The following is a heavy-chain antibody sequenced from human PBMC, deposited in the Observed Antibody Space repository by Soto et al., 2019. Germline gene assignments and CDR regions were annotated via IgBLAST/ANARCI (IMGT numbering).Heavy chain of an antibody. CDR2: TYYRSKWYN. D-gene: IGHD3-3*01. J-gene: IGHJ6*02. CDR1: GDSVSSNSAA. V-gene: IGHV6-1*01. CDR3: ARDHGELRFLEWLPNYGMDV. Sequence: SQTLSLTCAISGDSVSSNSAAWNWIRQSPSRGLEWLGRTYYRSKWYNDDAVSVKSRITINPDTSKNQFSLQLNSVTPEDTAVYYCARDHGELRFLEWLPNYGMDVWGQGTTVTVSS.